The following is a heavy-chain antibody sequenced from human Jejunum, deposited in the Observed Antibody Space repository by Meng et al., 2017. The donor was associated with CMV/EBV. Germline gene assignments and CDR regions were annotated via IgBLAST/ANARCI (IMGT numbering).Heavy chain of an antibody. CDR1: GFNFSNYL. J-gene: IGHJ4*02. Sequence: AASGFNFSNYLMNWVRQAPGKGLEWVSSISISGLKWYADSVKGRFNISRDNAKNSLFLQMNSLRVEDTAVYYCARVVKGGNYFDQWGQGTQVTVSS. CDR2: ISISGLK. CDR3: ARVVKGGNYFDQ. V-gene: IGHV3-69-1*01. D-gene: IGHD1-26*01.